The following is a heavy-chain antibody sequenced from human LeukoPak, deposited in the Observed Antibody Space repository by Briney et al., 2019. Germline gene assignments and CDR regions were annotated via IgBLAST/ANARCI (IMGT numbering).Heavy chain of an antibody. D-gene: IGHD7-27*01. J-gene: IGHJ4*02. CDR2: IWYDGSNK. CDR1: GFTFSSYG. V-gene: IGHV3-33*01. CDR3: ARKLGDYYFDH. Sequence: GGSLRLSCAASGFTFSSYGMHWVRQAPGKGLEWVAVIWYDGSNKYYADSVKGRFTISRDNSKNTLYLQMNSLRAEDTAVYYCARKLGDYYFDHWGQGTLVTVSS.